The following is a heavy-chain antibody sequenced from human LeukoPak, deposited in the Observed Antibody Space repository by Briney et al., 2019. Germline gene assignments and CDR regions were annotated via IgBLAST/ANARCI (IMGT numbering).Heavy chain of an antibody. CDR2: ISGSGGST. Sequence: GGSLRLSCTASGFTFGDYAISWVRQAPGKGLEWVSAISGSGGSTYYADSVKGRFTISRDNSKNTLYLQMNSLRAEDTAVYYCAKGGVAYVRGSYGYWGQGTLVTVSS. V-gene: IGHV3-23*01. CDR1: GFTFGDYA. CDR3: AKGGVAYVRGSYGY. D-gene: IGHD3-16*01. J-gene: IGHJ4*02.